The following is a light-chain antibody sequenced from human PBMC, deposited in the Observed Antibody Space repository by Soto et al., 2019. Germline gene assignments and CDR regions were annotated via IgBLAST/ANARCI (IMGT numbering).Light chain of an antibody. CDR1: QSVSSSY. J-gene: IGKJ4*01. CDR3: QQYGSSPS. V-gene: IGKV3-20*01. Sequence: EIVLTQSPGTLSLSPGERATLSCRASQSVSSSYLAWYQQKPGQAPRLLICGASSRATGIPDRFSGSGSGTDFTLTISRLEPEDFAVYYCQQYGSSPSFGGGTKVDIK. CDR2: GAS.